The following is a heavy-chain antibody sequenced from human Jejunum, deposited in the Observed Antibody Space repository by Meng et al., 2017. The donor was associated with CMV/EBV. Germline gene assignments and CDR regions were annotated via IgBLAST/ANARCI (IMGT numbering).Heavy chain of an antibody. J-gene: IGHJ4*02. CDR3: VNGGYDSWSGQYYFNS. V-gene: IGHV3-53*01. D-gene: IGHD3/OR15-3a*01. Sequence: SGFSVGSSYMNWVRQAPGKGLEWVALMYNYGAKYYGGSVRGRFTIARDTSKNMLYLQMNNLRVDDTAVYYCVNGGYDSWSGQYYFNSWGQGTLVTVSS. CDR1: GFSVGSSY. CDR2: MYNYGAK.